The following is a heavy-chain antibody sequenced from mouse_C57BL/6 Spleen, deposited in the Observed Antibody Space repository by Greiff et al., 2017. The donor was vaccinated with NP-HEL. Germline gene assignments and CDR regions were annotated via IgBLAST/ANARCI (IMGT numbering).Heavy chain of an antibody. CDR3: AAGDGGAMDY. Sequence: EVKVVESGGGLVKPGGSLKLSCAASGFTFSDYGMHWVRQAPEKGLEWVAYISSGSSTIYYADTVKGRFTISRDNAKNTLFLQMTSLRSEDTAMYYWAAGDGGAMDYWGQGTSVTVSS. J-gene: IGHJ4*01. CDR1: GFTFSDYG. D-gene: IGHD3-1*01. V-gene: IGHV5-17*01. CDR2: ISSGSSTI.